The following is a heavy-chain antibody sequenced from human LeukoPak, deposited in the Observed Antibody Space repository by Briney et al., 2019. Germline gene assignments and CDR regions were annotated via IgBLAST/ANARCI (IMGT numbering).Heavy chain of an antibody. CDR3: AKHGYSSGWYVY. J-gene: IGHJ4*02. CDR1: GFTLSSYE. CDR2: ISGSGGST. V-gene: IGHV3-23*01. D-gene: IGHD6-19*01. Sequence: GGSLRLSCTVSGFTLSSYEMSWIRQAPGKGLEWVSAISGSGGSTYYADSVKGRFTISRDNSKNTLYLQMNSLRAEDTAVYYCAKHGYSSGWYVYWGQGTLVTVSS.